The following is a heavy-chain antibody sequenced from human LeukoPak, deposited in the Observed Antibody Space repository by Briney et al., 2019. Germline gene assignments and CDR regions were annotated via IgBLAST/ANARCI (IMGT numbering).Heavy chain of an antibody. Sequence: GGSLSLSCAASGFTFSSYEMNWVRQAPGKGLEWVSYISSSGSSIYNADSVKGRFTISRDNAKNSLYLQMNSLRAEDTAVYYCAGVNSSSWYFDLWGRGTLVTVSS. CDR1: GFTFSSYE. CDR2: ISSSGSSI. D-gene: IGHD2/OR15-2a*01. V-gene: IGHV3-48*03. CDR3: AGVNSSSWYFDL. J-gene: IGHJ2*01.